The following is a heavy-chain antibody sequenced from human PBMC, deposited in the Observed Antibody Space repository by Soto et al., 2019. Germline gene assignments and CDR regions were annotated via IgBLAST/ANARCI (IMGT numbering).Heavy chain of an antibody. D-gene: IGHD3-22*01. J-gene: IGHJ6*02. CDR3: ARHKRYYYDSSGYNYYGMDV. Sequence: GECLKISCKGSGYSFTSYWISWVRQMPGKGLEWMGRIDPSDSYTNYSPSFQGHVTISADKSISTAYLQWSSLKASDTAMYYCARHKRYYYDSSGYNYYGMDVWGQGTTVTVSS. CDR2: IDPSDSYT. CDR1: GYSFTSYW. V-gene: IGHV5-10-1*01.